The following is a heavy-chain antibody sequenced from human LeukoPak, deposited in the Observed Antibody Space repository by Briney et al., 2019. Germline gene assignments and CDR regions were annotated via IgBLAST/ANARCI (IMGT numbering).Heavy chain of an antibody. CDR3: ARGLIRHFDY. CDR2: ISSSGSTI. CDR1: GFTFSSYE. Sequence: GGSLRLSCAASGFTFSSYEMNWVRQAPGKGLEWVSYISSSGSTIYYADSVKGRFTISRDNAKNSLYLQMNSLRAEDTAVYYCARGLIRHFDYWGQGTLVTVSS. V-gene: IGHV3-48*03. J-gene: IGHJ4*02.